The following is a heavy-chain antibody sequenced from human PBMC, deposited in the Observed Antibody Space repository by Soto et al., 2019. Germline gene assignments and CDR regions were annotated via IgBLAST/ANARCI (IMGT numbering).Heavy chain of an antibody. J-gene: IGHJ4*02. CDR1: GFTFSSYG. CDR2: ISYDGSNK. V-gene: IGHV3-30*18. Sequence: GGSLRLSCAASGFTFSSYGMHWVRQAPGKGLEWVAVISYDGSNKYYADSVKGRFTISRDNSKNTLYLQMNSLRAEDTAVYYCAKDRLAAAVWYYFDYWGQGTLVTVSS. D-gene: IGHD6-13*01. CDR3: AKDRLAAAVWYYFDY.